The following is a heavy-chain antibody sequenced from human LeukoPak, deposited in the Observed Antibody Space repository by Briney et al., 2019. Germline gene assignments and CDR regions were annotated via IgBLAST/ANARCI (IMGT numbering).Heavy chain of an antibody. V-gene: IGHV3-30*01. D-gene: IGHD3-10*01. Sequence: GGSLRLSCAASGFTFSNYAMHWVRQAPGKGLEWVSLISSGGTYEYYADSVKGRFTISRHNSKNTLYLQLDSLRAGDTAVYYCARDSTYYYDSGSSGPHYFDNWGQGTLVTVSS. J-gene: IGHJ4*02. CDR3: ARDSTYYYDSGSSGPHYFDN. CDR2: ISSGGTYE. CDR1: GFTFSNYA.